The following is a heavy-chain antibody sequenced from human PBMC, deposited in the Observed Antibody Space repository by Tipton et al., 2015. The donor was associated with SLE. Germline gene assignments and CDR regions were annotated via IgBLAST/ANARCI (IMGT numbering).Heavy chain of an antibody. CDR3: ARRQGLAAAGVDAFDI. D-gene: IGHD6-13*01. Sequence: SLTCTVSGGSISSYYWSWIRQPPGKGLEWVGHIYTSGSTNYNPSLKSRDTISVDTSKNQFSLKLSSVTAADTAVYYCARRQGLAAAGVDAFDIWGQGTMVTVSS. CDR1: GGSISSYY. V-gene: IGHV4-4*08. J-gene: IGHJ3*02. CDR2: IYTSGST.